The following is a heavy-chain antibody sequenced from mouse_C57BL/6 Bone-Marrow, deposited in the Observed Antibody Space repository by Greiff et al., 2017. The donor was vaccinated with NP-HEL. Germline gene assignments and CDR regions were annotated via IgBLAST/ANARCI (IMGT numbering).Heavy chain of an antibody. CDR2: ISDGGSYT. CDR3: AAHKFAMDY. J-gene: IGHJ4*01. Sequence: EVQRVESGGGLVKPGGSLKLSCAASGFTFSSYAMSWVRQTPEKRLEWVATISDGGSYTYYPDNVKGRFTISRDNAKNTLYLQRSHLQSEDTAMYYCAAHKFAMDYWGQGTSVTVSS. V-gene: IGHV5-4*01. D-gene: IGHD3-1*01. CDR1: GFTFSSYA.